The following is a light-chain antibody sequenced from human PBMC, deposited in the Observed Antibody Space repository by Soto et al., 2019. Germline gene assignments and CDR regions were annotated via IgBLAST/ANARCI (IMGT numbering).Light chain of an antibody. CDR2: DAS. CDR1: ESISSW. J-gene: IGKJ1*01. V-gene: IGKV1-5*01. Sequence: DIQMTQSPSTLSASVGDRVNITCRASESISSWLAWYQQTPGKAPKLLIYDASSLGSGVPSRFSGSGSGTEFTLTISSLQPDDFATYYCQQYKSYRTFGPGTKVEIK. CDR3: QQYKSYRT.